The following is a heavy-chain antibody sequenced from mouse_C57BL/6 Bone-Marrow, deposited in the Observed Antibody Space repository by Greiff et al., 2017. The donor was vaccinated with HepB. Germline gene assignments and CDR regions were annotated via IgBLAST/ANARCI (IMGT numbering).Heavy chain of an antibody. V-gene: IGHV1-62-2*01. J-gene: IGHJ2*01. Sequence: VKLQESGAELVKPGASVKLSCKASGYTFTEYTIHWVKQRSGQGLEWIGWFYPGSGSIKYNEKFKDKATLTADKSSSTVYMELSRLTSEDTAVYFSERHEGDSFYFDYWDQGTTLTVSS. CDR3: ERHEGDSFYFDY. CDR2: FYPGSGSI. CDR1: GYTFTEYT. D-gene: IGHD3-3*01.